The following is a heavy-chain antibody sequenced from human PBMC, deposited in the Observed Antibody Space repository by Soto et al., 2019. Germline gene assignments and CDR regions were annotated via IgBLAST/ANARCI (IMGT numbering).Heavy chain of an antibody. Sequence: PSETLSLTCTVSGGSISSGDYYWSWIRQPPGKGLEWIGYIYYSGSTYYNPSLKSRVTISVDTSKNQFSLKLSSVTAADTAVYYCARTDLSIFRYGMDVWGQGTTVTVSS. J-gene: IGHJ6*02. D-gene: IGHD3-9*01. CDR2: IYYSGST. CDR3: ARTDLSIFRYGMDV. CDR1: GGSISSGDYY. V-gene: IGHV4-30-4*01.